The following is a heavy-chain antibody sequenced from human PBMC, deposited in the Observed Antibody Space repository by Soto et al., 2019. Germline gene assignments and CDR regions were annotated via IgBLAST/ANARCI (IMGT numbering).Heavy chain of an antibody. CDR2: ISSSGSTI. V-gene: IGHV3-11*01. CDR3: ARDKGVVGYSGYDDFDY. CDR1: GFTFSDYY. Sequence: GESLKISCAASGFTFSDYYMSWIRQAPGKGLEWVSYISSSGSTIYYADSVKGRFTISRDNAKNSLYLQMNSLRAEDTAVYYCARDKGVVGYSGYDDFDYWGQGTLVTVSS. D-gene: IGHD5-12*01. J-gene: IGHJ4*02.